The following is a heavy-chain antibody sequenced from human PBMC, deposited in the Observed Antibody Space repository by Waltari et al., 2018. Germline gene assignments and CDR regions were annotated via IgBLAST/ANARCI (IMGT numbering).Heavy chain of an antibody. V-gene: IGHV1-46*01. J-gene: IGHJ3*02. CDR1: GYTFTSYY. CDR3: ARDGLNDAFDI. Sequence: QVQLVQSGAEVKKPGASVKVSCKASGYTFTSYYMHWVRQAPGQGLEWMGIINPSGGSTSYAQKFQGRVTMTRDTSTSTVYMELSSLRSEDTAVYYWARDGLNDAFDIWGQGTMVTVSS. CDR2: INPSGGST.